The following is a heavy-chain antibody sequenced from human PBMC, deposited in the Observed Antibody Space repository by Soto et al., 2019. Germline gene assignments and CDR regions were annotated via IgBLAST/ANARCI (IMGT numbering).Heavy chain of an antibody. J-gene: IGHJ4*02. Sequence: QVQLVQSGAEVKKPGASVRVSCKASGYRFTNYYIHWVRQAPGQGLEWMGRMNLDTGGTTYAQKSQGRVTMTRDTSISTAYMEVTNLKSYDTAIYYCARDGNFARRGYSVAFDLWGQGTLVTVSS. D-gene: IGHD5-12*01. CDR2: MNLDTGGT. CDR3: ARDGNFARRGYSVAFDL. V-gene: IGHV1-2*06. CDR1: GYRFTNYY.